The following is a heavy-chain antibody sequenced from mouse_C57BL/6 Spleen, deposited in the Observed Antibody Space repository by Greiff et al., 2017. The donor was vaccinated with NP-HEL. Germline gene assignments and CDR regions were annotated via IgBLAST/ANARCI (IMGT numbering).Heavy chain of an antibody. J-gene: IGHJ1*03. CDR3: ARWYYYGSRGYFDV. Sequence: QVQLQQPGAELVKPGASVKLSCKASGYTFTSYWMHWVKQRPGRGLAWIGRIDTNSGGPKYNEKFKSKATLTVDKPSSTAYMQLSSLTSEDSAVYYCARWYYYGSRGYFDVWGTGTTVTVSS. CDR2: IDTNSGGP. V-gene: IGHV1-72*01. CDR1: GYTFTSYW. D-gene: IGHD1-1*01.